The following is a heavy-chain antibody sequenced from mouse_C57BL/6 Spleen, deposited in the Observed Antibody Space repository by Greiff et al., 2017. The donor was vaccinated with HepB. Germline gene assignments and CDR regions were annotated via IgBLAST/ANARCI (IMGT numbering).Heavy chain of an antibody. J-gene: IGHJ2*01. CDR3: ARWGITTSYFDY. CDR1: GYTFTSYW. CDR2: INPSNGGT. Sequence: QQPGTELVKPGASVKLSCKASGYTFTSYWMHWVKQRPGQGLEWIGNINPSNGGTNYNQKFKGKSTLTVDKSSSTAYMQLSSLTSEDSAVYYCARWGITTSYFDYWGQGTTLTVSS. V-gene: IGHV1-53*01. D-gene: IGHD2-4*01.